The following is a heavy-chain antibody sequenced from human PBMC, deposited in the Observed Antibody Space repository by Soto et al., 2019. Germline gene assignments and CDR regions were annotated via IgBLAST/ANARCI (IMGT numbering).Heavy chain of an antibody. CDR2: IIPIFGTA. CDR3: ARGWGYCSGGSCCSSHYYSCYGMDV. D-gene: IGHD2-15*01. J-gene: IGHJ6*02. V-gene: IGHV1-69*01. Sequence: QVQLVQSGAEVKKPGSSVKVSCKASGGTFSSYAISWVRQAPGQGLEWMGGIIPIFGTANYAQKFQGRVTITADESTSTAYMELSSLRSEDTAVYYCARGWGYCSGGSCCSSHYYSCYGMDVWGQGTTVTVSS. CDR1: GGTFSSYA.